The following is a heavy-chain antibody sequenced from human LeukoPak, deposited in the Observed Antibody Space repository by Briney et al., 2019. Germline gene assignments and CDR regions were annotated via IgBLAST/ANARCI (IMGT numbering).Heavy chain of an antibody. V-gene: IGHV4-34*01. CDR1: GGSFSGCY. CDR2: INHSGST. J-gene: IGHJ4*02. D-gene: IGHD2-2*01. Sequence: PSETLSLTCAVYGGSFSGCYWSWIRQPPGKGLEWIGEINHSGSTNYNPSLKSRVTISVDTSKNQFSLKLSSVTAADTAVYYCARGFCSSTSCYLRAFSFDYWGQGTLVTVSS. CDR3: ARGFCSSTSCYLRAFSFDY.